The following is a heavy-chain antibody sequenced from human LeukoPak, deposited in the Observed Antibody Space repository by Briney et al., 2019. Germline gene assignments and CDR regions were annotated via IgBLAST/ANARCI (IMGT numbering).Heavy chain of an antibody. V-gene: IGHV3-64D*09. Sequence: HAGGSLRLSCSVSGFTFSSYAMYWVRQAPGKGLKHVSAITSEGGSTYYAESVKGRFTISRDNSKNTLYLQMSGLRTEDTAVYYCVKDLRRIPFPLKYCFDSLGQGTLVTVSS. CDR1: GFTFSSYA. CDR2: ITSEGGST. CDR3: VKDLRRIPFPLKYCFDS. D-gene: IGHD2-2*02. J-gene: IGHJ4*02.